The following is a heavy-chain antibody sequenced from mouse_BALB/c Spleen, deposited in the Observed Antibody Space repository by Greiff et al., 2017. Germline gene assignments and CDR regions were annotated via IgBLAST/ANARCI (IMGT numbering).Heavy chain of an antibody. CDR3: ARGFHDYHYFDD. CDR2: ISSGGSYT. CDR1: GFTFSSYG. D-gene: IGHD2-4*01. J-gene: IGHJ2*01. Sequence: EVKLEESGGDLVKPGGSLKLSCAASGFTFSSYGMSWVRQTPDKRLEWVATISSGGSYTYYPDSVKGRFIISRDNAKNTLYLQMSSLKSEDTAMYYCARGFHDYHYFDDWGQGTTLTVSS. V-gene: IGHV5-6*02.